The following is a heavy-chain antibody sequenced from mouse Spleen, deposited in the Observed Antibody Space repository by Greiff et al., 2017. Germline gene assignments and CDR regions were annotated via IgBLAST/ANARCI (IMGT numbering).Heavy chain of an antibody. D-gene: IGHD1-1*01. Sequence: VQRVESGAELVRPGASVTLSCKASGYTFTDYEMHWVKQTPVHGLEWIGAIDPETGGTAYNQKFKGKAILTADKSSSTAYMELRSLTSEDSAVYYCTRDYYGSSPFDYWGQGTTLTVSS. CDR1: GYTFTDYE. CDR2: IDPETGGT. J-gene: IGHJ2*01. V-gene: IGHV1-15*01. CDR3: TRDYYGSSPFDY.